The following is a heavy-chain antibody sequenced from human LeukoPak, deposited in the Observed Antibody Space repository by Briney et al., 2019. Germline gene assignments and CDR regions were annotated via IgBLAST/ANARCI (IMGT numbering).Heavy chain of an antibody. CDR1: GFSFRSHW. CDR2: IKPDGSDK. D-gene: IGHD5-24*01. J-gene: IGHJ3*02. CDR3: TTISAQTFDI. V-gene: IGHV3-7*01. Sequence: GGSLRLSCVGSGFSFRSHWVNWVRQSPGKGLEWVANIKPDGSDKYYVDSARGRFTVSRDNAKNSAFLQMNSLRAEDTAIYYCTTISAQTFDIWGQGTLVSVSS.